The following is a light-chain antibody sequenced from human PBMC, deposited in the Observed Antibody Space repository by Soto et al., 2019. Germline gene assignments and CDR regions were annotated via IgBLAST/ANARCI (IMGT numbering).Light chain of an antibody. Sequence: QPVLTQPPSVSGAPGQRVTISCTGSSSNIGAGYDVHWYQQLPGTAPKLLIYRNDNRPSGVPDRFSGSKSGTSASLAITGLQAEDEADYYCQSFDNSQGDYVFGTGTKLTVL. CDR3: QSFDNSQGDYV. CDR2: RND. V-gene: IGLV1-40*01. J-gene: IGLJ1*01. CDR1: SSNIGAGYD.